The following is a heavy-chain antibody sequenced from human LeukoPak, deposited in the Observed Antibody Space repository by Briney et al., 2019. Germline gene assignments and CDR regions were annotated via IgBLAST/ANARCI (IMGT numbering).Heavy chain of an antibody. CDR3: ARTDPGTAAFDY. V-gene: IGHV1-69*06. CDR1: GGTFSRYA. D-gene: IGHD6-13*01. CDR2: IIPIFGTA. J-gene: IGHJ4*02. Sequence: ASVKVSCKASGGTFSRYAISWVRQAPGQGLEWMGGIIPIFGTANYAQKFQGRVTITADKSTSTAYMELSSLRSEDTAVYYCARTDPGTAAFDYWGQGTLVTVSS.